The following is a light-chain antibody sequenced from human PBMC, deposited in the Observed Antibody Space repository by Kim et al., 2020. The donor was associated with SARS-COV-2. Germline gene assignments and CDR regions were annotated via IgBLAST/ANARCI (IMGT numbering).Light chain of an antibody. CDR3: QQYNSYLLT. CDR2: KAS. V-gene: IGKV1-5*03. Sequence: DIQMTQSPSTLSASVGDIVTITCRASQSISSWLAWYQQKPGKAPKLLIYKASSLESGVPSRFSGSGSGTEFTLTISSLQPDDFATYYCQQYNSYLLTVGVGTKVDIK. J-gene: IGKJ4*01. CDR1: QSISSW.